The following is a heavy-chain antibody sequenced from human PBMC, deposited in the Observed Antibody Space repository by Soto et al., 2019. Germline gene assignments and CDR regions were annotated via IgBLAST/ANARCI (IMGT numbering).Heavy chain of an antibody. V-gene: IGHV1-69*01. J-gene: IGHJ4*02. Sequence: QVQLVQSGAEVKKPGSSVKVSCKASGGTFSSYAISWVRQAPGQGLEWMGGIIPIFGTANYAQKFQGRVTITADESTSTAYMELGSLRSEDTAVYYCARGLKASIFGVVKYYFDYWGQGTLVTVSS. D-gene: IGHD3-3*01. CDR1: GGTFSSYA. CDR3: ARGLKASIFGVVKYYFDY. CDR2: IIPIFGTA.